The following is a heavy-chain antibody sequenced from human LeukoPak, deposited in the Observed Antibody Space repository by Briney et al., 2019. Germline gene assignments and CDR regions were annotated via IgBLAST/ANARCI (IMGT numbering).Heavy chain of an antibody. V-gene: IGHV3-23*01. J-gene: IGHJ4*02. CDR1: GFTFSSYA. CDR2: ISGSGGST. D-gene: IGHD6-13*01. CDR3: AKAKTLSSSWLGDYFDY. Sequence: PGGSLRLSCAASGFTFSSYAMSWVRQAPGKGLEWVSAISGSGGSTYYADSVKGRFTISRDNSKNTLYLQMNSLRAEDTAVYYCAKAKTLSSSWLGDYFDYWGQGALVTVSS.